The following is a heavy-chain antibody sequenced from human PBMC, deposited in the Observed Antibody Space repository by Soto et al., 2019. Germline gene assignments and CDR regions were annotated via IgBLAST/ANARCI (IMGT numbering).Heavy chain of an antibody. CDR2: ISTYNAKT. D-gene: IGHD6-19*01. CDR3: TIVPSAWYSPEDLDL. CDR1: GYSFTTHG. J-gene: IGHJ2*01. Sequence: QIQLVQSGGEVKKPGASVKVSCKASGYSFTTHGITWVRQAPGHGLEWMGWISTYNAKTNYTQKLQGRVTSARDTSTHTAYMEPKSPRSDDTAVYFCTIVPSAWYSPEDLDLWGRGTLVTVSS. V-gene: IGHV1-18*01.